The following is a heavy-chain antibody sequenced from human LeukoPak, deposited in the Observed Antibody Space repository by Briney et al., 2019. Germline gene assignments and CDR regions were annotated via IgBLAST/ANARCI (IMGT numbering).Heavy chain of an antibody. CDR1: GFTFSSYS. Sequence: GGSLRLSCAASGFTFSSYSMNWVRQAPGKGLEWVSSISSSSSYIYYADSVKGRFTISRDNAKNSLYLQMNSLRAEDTAVYYCAKDSGDPQNYYYGMDVWGQGTTVTVSS. CDR2: ISSSSSYI. D-gene: IGHD4-17*01. CDR3: AKDSGDPQNYYYGMDV. J-gene: IGHJ6*02. V-gene: IGHV3-21*01.